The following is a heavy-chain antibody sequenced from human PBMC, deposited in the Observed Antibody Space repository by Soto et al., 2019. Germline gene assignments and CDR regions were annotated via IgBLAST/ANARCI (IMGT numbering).Heavy chain of an antibody. CDR1: GFTFSSYA. V-gene: IGHV3-23*01. CDR2: ISGSGGST. J-gene: IGHJ5*01. D-gene: IGHD6-13*01. CDR3: AKDPTCIAAAGNNWFDS. Sequence: GSLRLSCAASGFTFSSYAMSWVRQAPGKGLEWVSAISGSGGSTYYADSVKGRFTISRDNSKNTLYLQMNSLRAEDTAVYYCAKDPTCIAAAGNNWFDSWGQGTLVTVSS.